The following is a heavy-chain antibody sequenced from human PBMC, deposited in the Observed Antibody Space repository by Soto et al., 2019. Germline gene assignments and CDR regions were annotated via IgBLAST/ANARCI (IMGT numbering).Heavy chain of an antibody. CDR2: IYYSGST. CDR1: GGSISSGGYY. CDR3: ARAFWGSSSSGQEFDI. V-gene: IGHV4-31*03. J-gene: IGHJ3*02. D-gene: IGHD6-6*01. Sequence: SETLSLTCTVSGGSISSGGYYWSWIRQHPGKGLEWIGYIYYSGSTYYNPSLKSRVTISVDTSKNQFSLKLSSVTAADTAVYYCARAFWGSSSSGQEFDIWGQGTMVTVSS.